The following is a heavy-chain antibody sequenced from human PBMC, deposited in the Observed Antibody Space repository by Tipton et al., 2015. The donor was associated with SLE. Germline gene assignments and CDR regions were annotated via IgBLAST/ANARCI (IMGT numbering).Heavy chain of an antibody. Sequence: TLSLTCTVSGGSIGSGDYFWSWIRQPPGKGLEWIGEINHSGSTNYNPPLKSRVTISVDTSKNQFSLKLSSVTAADTAVYYCARIWGYYDSSVYYPDAFDIWGQGTMVTVSS. D-gene: IGHD3-22*01. CDR2: INHSGST. CDR3: ARIWGYYDSSVYYPDAFDI. J-gene: IGHJ3*02. CDR1: GGSIGSGDYF. V-gene: IGHV4-30-4*01.